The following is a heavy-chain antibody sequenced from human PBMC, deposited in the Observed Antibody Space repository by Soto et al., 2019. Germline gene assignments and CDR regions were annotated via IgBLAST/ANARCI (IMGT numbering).Heavy chain of an antibody. CDR1: GFTFSSYS. Sequence: TGGSLRLSCAASGFTFSSYSMNWVRQAPGKGLEWVSSISSSSSYIYYADSVKGRFTISRDNAKNSLYLQMNSLRAEDTAVYYCARDLRCSSTSCYPWYYYYMDVWGKGTTVTVSS. J-gene: IGHJ6*03. CDR3: ARDLRCSSTSCYPWYYYYMDV. V-gene: IGHV3-21*01. CDR2: ISSSSSYI. D-gene: IGHD2-2*01.